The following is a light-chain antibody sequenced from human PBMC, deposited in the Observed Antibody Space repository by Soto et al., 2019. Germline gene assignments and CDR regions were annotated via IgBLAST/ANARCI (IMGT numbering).Light chain of an antibody. V-gene: IGLV2-14*01. J-gene: IGLJ1*01. Sequence: QSVLTQPASVSGSPGQSITISCTGTSSDVGGYNYVSWYQQHPGKAPKLMIYEVSNRPSGVSNRFSGSKSGNTASLTISGLQAEDEAEYYCSSYTSSSNLYVFGAGTKVTVL. CDR2: EVS. CDR3: SSYTSSSNLYV. CDR1: SSDVGGYNY.